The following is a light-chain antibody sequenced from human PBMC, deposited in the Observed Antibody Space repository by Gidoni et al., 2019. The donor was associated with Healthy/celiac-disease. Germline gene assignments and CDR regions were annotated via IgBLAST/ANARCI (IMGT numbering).Light chain of an antibody. Sequence: PSTLSASLGERVTITCRASQSVSSYLDWYQQKPGKAPKLLIYAASSLATGIPSRFSGSGSGTDFTLTISSLEPEDFAIYYCQQSYSTPPTFGGGTKVEIK. V-gene: IGKV1-39*01. CDR1: QSVSSY. CDR2: AAS. J-gene: IGKJ4*01. CDR3: QQSYSTPPT.